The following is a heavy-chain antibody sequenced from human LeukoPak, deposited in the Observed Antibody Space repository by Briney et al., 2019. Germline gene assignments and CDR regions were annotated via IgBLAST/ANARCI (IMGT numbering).Heavy chain of an antibody. V-gene: IGHV4-34*01. J-gene: IGHJ4*02. CDR3: ARLTGYSNYGRFDY. CDR1: GGSFSGYY. Sequence: SETLSLTGAVYGGSFSGYYWSWIRQPPGKGLEWIGEINHSGSTNYNPSLKSRVTISVDTSKNQFSLKLSSVTAADTAVYYCARLTGYSNYGRFDYWGQGTLVTVSS. CDR2: INHSGST. D-gene: IGHD4-11*01.